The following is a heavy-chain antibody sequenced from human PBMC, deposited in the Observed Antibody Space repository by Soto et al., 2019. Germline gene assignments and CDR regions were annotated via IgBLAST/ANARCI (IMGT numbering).Heavy chain of an antibody. D-gene: IGHD5-12*01. CDR2: IYYSGST. V-gene: IGHV4-59*08. CDR3: ARLGYSGYDYYYGMDV. J-gene: IGHJ6*02. Sequence: SETLSLTCTVSGGSISRYYWSWIRQPPGKGLEWIGYIYYSGSTNYNPSLKSRVTISVDTSKNQFSLKLSSVTAADTAVYYCARLGYSGYDYYYGMDVWGQGTTVSVSS. CDR1: GGSISRYY.